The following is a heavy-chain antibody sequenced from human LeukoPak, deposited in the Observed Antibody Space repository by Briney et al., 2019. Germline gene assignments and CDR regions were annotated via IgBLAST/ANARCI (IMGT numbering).Heavy chain of an antibody. CDR1: GGTFSSYA. J-gene: IGHJ4*02. CDR2: IIPIFGTA. Sequence: SVKVSCKASGGTFSSYAISWVRQAPGQGLEWMGGIIPIFGTANYAQKFQGRVTITADESTSTAYMELSSLRSEDTAVYYCARAHKTYYYDSSGYSWNDYWGQGTLVTVSS. CDR3: ARAHKTYYYDSSGYSWNDY. V-gene: IGHV1-69*13. D-gene: IGHD3-22*01.